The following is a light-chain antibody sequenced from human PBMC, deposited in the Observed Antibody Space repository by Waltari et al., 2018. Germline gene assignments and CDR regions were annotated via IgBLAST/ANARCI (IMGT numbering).Light chain of an antibody. CDR1: QSVLYSSKNKNY. CDR3: QQYYSTPFT. V-gene: IGKV4-1*01. Sequence: DIVMTQSPDSLAVSLGERATINCKSSQSVLYSSKNKNYLAWDQKKPGQPPNLLIYWASTRESGVPDRFSGSGSGTDFTLTISSLQAEDVAVYYCQQYYSTPFTFGPGTKVDIK. CDR2: WAS. J-gene: IGKJ3*01.